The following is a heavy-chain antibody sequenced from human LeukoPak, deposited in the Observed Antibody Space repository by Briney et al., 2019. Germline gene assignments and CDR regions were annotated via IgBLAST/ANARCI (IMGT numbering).Heavy chain of an antibody. CDR3: ATDRGEYYDSSGSIFDY. CDR1: GYTLTELS. V-gene: IGHV1-24*01. Sequence: ALVTVSCKVSGYTLTELSMHWLRQAPGKGREGMGGFNPEDGETIYAQKFQGRVTITEDTSTDTAYMELSSLRSEDTAVYYCATDRGEYYDSSGSIFDYWGQGTLVTVSS. J-gene: IGHJ4*02. D-gene: IGHD3-22*01. CDR2: FNPEDGET.